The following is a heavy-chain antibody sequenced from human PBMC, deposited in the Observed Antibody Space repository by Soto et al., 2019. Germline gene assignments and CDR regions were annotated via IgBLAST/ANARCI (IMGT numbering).Heavy chain of an antibody. CDR2: IIPIFATA. Sequence: QAQLVQSGAEVKKPGSSVKVSCKASGGTLSSYAISWVRQAPGQGLEWMGGIIPIFATANYAQKFQGRVTITADKSTSTTYMELSSLRSEDTAVYYCARDLPSFWRSYYDHNWLDPWGQGNLVTVSS. CDR1: GGTLSSYA. CDR3: ARDLPSFWRSYYDHNWLDP. D-gene: IGHD3-3*01. V-gene: IGHV1-69*06. J-gene: IGHJ5*02.